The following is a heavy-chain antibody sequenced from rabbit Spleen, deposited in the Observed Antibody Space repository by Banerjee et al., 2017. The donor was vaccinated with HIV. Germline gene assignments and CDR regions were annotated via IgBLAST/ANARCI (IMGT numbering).Heavy chain of an antibody. D-gene: IGHD1-1*01. CDR2: INIVTGKS. J-gene: IGHJ4*01. CDR3: VRGASSSGYYSL. Sequence: EQLEESGGGLVKPEGSLTLTCKASGVSFSDKDVMCWVRQAPGKGLEWIACINIVTGKSVYASWAEGRFTISKTSSTTVTLQMTSLTAADTATYFCVRGASSSGYYSLWGPGT. V-gene: IGHV1S45*01. CDR1: GVSFSDKDV.